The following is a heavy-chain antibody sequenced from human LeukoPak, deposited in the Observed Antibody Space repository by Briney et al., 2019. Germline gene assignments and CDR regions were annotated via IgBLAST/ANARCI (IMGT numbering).Heavy chain of an antibody. CDR1: GFTFSNYW. CDR2: VKQDGSET. CDR3: ARDLRFRDDY. D-gene: IGHD3-10*01. Sequence: PGGSLRLSCAASGFTFSNYWMTWVRQAPGKGLEWVANVKQDGSETYYMDSLRGRFTISRDNAKNSLYLQMSSLRAEDTAVYYCARDLRFRDDYWGQGTLVTVSS. V-gene: IGHV3-7*01. J-gene: IGHJ4*02.